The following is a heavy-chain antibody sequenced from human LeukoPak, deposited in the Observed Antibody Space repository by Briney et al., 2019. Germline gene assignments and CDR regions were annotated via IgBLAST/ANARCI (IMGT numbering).Heavy chain of an antibody. D-gene: IGHD3-3*01. V-gene: IGHV3-30*18. J-gene: IGHJ4*02. CDR1: GFTISSYS. CDR2: ISYDGRGE. Sequence: GGSLRLSCAASGFTISSYSMHWVRQPPGKGLQWVALISYDGRGENYADSVKGRFTISRDTSDNTLYLQMNGLGTDDTAVYYCAKHYDLWSGYIRGFDSWGQGTLVTVSS. CDR3: AKHYDLWSGYIRGFDS.